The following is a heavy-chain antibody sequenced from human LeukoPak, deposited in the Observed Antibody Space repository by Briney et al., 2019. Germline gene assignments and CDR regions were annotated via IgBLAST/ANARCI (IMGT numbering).Heavy chain of an antibody. CDR3: ARGVTTAHDAFDI. V-gene: IGHV3-48*03. Sequence: GGSLRLSCAASGFSFSNYEMNWVRQAPGKGLEWVSYISSTGRSTYYPDPVKGRFTISRDNAENSLYLEMNSLRAEDTAFYYCARGVTTAHDAFDIWGQGTMVTVSS. CDR2: ISSTGRST. J-gene: IGHJ3*02. CDR1: GFSFSNYE. D-gene: IGHD1/OR15-1a*01.